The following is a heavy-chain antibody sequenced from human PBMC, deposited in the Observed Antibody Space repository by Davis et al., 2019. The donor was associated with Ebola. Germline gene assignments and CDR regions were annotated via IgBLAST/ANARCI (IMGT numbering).Heavy chain of an antibody. J-gene: IGHJ6*02. V-gene: IGHV3-21*01. CDR1: GFTFSSYS. Sequence: GESLKISCAASGFTFSSYSMNWVRQAPGKGLEWVSSISSSSSYIYYADSVKGRFTISRDNAKNSLYLQMNSLRAEDTAVYYCAAVRGEMITFGGVIVKLSYYYGMDVWGQGTTVTVSS. D-gene: IGHD3-16*02. CDR2: ISSSSSYI. CDR3: AAVRGEMITFGGVIVKLSYYYGMDV.